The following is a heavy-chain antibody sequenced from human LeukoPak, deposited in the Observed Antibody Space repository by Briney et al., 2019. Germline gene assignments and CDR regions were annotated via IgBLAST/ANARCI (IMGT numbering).Heavy chain of an antibody. Sequence: SETLSLTCTVSGGSISSYYWSWIRQPPGKGLEWIGCIYYSGSTNYNPSLKSRVTISVDTSKNQFSLKLSSVTAADTAVYYCARESMVRGVTFDYWGQGTLATVPS. CDR2: IYYSGST. CDR3: ARESMVRGVTFDY. CDR1: GGSISSYY. J-gene: IGHJ4*02. D-gene: IGHD3-10*01. V-gene: IGHV4-59*01.